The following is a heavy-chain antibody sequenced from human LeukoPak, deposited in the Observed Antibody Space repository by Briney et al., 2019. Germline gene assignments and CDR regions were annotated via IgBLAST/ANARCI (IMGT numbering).Heavy chain of an antibody. J-gene: IGHJ5*02. CDR1: GGSISSSTYY. Sequence: PSETLSLTCTVSGGSISSSTYYWGWIRQPPGKGLEWIGSIYYSGSTYYNPSLKSRVTISVDTSKNQFSLKMSSVTAADTAVYYCARARDGHINNWFDPWGQGTLVTVSS. CDR3: ARARDGHINNWFDP. D-gene: IGHD5-24*01. CDR2: IYYSGST. V-gene: IGHV4-39*07.